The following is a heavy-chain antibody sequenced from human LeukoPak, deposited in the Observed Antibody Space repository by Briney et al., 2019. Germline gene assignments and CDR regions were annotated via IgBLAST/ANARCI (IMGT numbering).Heavy chain of an antibody. Sequence: ASVKVSCKASGYTFTDYYMHWVRQAPGQGLEWMGWINPNTGGTNYAQSFQGRVTMTRDTSISTSYMELSSLFSDDTALYYCARGGHGHTQNDYWGQGALVTVSS. CDR1: GYTFTDYY. V-gene: IGHV1-2*02. CDR2: INPNTGGT. D-gene: IGHD5-24*01. CDR3: ARGGHGHTQNDY. J-gene: IGHJ4*02.